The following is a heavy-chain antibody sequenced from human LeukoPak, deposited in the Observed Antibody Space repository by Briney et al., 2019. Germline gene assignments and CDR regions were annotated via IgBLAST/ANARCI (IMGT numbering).Heavy chain of an antibody. CDR3: AREHYGSGSYDHLLDY. Sequence: SGTLSLTCTVSGGSISSYYWSWIRQPPGKGLEWIGYIYYSGSTNYNPSLRSRVTISVDTSKNQFSLKLSSVTAADTAVYYCAREHYGSGSYDHLLDYWGQGTLVTVSS. V-gene: IGHV4-59*01. CDR1: GGSISSYY. CDR2: IYYSGST. J-gene: IGHJ4*02. D-gene: IGHD3-10*01.